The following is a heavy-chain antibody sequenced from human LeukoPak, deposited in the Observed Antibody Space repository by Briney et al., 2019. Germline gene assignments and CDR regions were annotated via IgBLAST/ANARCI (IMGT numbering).Heavy chain of an antibody. Sequence: GGSLRLSCAASGFTFSSYSMNWVRQAPGKGLEWVSSISSSSSYIYYADSVKGRFTISRDNAKNSLYLQMNNLRAEDTAVYYCAPLSSRETNWFDPWGQGTLVTVSS. CDR1: GFTFSSYS. V-gene: IGHV3-21*01. CDR3: APLSSRETNWFDP. J-gene: IGHJ5*02. CDR2: ISSSSSYI. D-gene: IGHD6-13*01.